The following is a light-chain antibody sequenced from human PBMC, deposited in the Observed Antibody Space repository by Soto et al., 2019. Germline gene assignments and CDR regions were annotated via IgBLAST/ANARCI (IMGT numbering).Light chain of an antibody. V-gene: IGKV1-9*01. CDR2: AAS. Sequence: IQLTQSPSSLSASVGDRVTITCRASQGISSFLAWYQQKPGKAPKLLIYAASTSQSGVPSSFSGSGSGTDFTLTISSLQPEDFATYYCQQLHSYPRTFGPGTKVDIK. CDR3: QQLHSYPRT. CDR1: QGISSF. J-gene: IGKJ3*01.